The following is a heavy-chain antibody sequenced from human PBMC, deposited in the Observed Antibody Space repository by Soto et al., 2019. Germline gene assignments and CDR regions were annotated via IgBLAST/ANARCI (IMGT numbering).Heavy chain of an antibody. CDR1: GCSFSSYG. V-gene: IGHV3-30*18. Sequence: GGSLRLSCAASGCSFSSYGMPWVRQAPGKGLEWVAVISYDGSNKYYADSVKGRFTISRDNSKNTLYLQMNSLRAEDTAVYYCAKSREGGYSYGVGMDVWGQGTTVTVSS. D-gene: IGHD5-18*01. CDR2: ISYDGSNK. CDR3: AKSREGGYSYGVGMDV. J-gene: IGHJ6*02.